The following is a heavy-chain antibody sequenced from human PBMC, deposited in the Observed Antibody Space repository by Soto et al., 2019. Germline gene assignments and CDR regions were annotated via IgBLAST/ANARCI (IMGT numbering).Heavy chain of an antibody. CDR3: AKGPGG. CDR1: GFTFSSYA. CDR2: ITNSGAST. J-gene: IGHJ4*02. Sequence: EVQLLESGGGLVQPGGSLRLSCAASGFTFSSYAMTWVRQAPGKGLEWVSTITNSGASTYFADSVKGRFTISRDNSKNTRYLEMNSLRGEDTAVDYWAKGPGGWGQGTLVIVSS. D-gene: IGHD3-10*01. V-gene: IGHV3-23*01.